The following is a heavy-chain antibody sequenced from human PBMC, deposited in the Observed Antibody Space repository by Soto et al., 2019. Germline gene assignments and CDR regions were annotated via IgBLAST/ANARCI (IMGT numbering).Heavy chain of an antibody. CDR3: VRLIGNSWLDF. CDR2: TYYRSKWYN. J-gene: IGHJ5*01. Sequence: QVQLQQSEPGLVKPSQTLSLTCAISGDSVSSSSVTWNWIRQSPSRGLEWLGRTYYRSKWYNDYAESVKSRITINPDTSKNQFSLHLNSVTPEDTAVYYCVRLIGNSWLDFWGQGTLVTVPS. V-gene: IGHV6-1*01. CDR1: GDSVSSSSVT. D-gene: IGHD1-26*01.